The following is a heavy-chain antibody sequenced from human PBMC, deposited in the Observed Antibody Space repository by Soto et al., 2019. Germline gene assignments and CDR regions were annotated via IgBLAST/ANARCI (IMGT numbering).Heavy chain of an antibody. J-gene: IGHJ4*02. V-gene: IGHV1-18*01. CDR3: ARDPTGYTGYDWPFDY. CDR1: GYSFTSYG. D-gene: IGHD5-12*01. CDR2: ISGYNGNT. Sequence: ASVKVSCKASGYSFTSYGVAWVRQAPGHGLEWMGWISGYNGNTDYAQKLQGSVTMTTDTSTTTAYMELRRLTSDDTAVYYCARDPTGYTGYDWPFDYWGQGTLVTVSS.